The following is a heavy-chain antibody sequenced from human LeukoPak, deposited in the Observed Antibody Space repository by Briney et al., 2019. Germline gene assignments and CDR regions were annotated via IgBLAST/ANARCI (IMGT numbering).Heavy chain of an antibody. CDR1: GYTFTSYG. CDR2: IIPIFGTA. D-gene: IGHD3-22*01. CDR3: ARARENYYDSSGYYFYFDY. J-gene: IGHJ4*02. V-gene: IGHV1-69*13. Sequence: SVKVSCKASGYTFTSYGISWVRQAPGQGLEWMGGIIPIFGTANYAQKFQGRVTITADESTSTAYMELSSLRSEDTAVYYCARARENYYDSSGYYFYFDYWGQGTLVTVSS.